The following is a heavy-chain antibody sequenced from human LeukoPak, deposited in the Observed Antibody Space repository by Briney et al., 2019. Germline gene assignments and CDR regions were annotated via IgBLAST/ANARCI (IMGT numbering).Heavy chain of an antibody. V-gene: IGHV4-34*01. CDR1: GGSFSGYY. D-gene: IGHD2-2*01. J-gene: IGHJ5*02. CDR3: ARDAGYCSSTSCYNWFEP. Sequence: SETLSLTCAVYGGSFSGYYWSWIRQPPGKGLEWIGEINHSGSTNYNPSLKSRVTISVDTSKNQFSLKLSSVTAADTAVYYCARDAGYCSSTSCYNWFEPWGQGTLVTVSS. CDR2: INHSGST.